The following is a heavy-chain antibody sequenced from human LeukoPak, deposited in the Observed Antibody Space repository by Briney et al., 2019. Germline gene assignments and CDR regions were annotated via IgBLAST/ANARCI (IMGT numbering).Heavy chain of an antibody. CDR2: ISYDGGDE. V-gene: IGHV3-33*05. D-gene: IGHD1-26*01. CDR1: GFTFSSYG. Sequence: GGSLRLSCAASGFTFSSYGMHWVRQAPGKGLEWVALISYDGGDENYADSVKGRFTISRDNSKNTLYLQMNSLRAEDTAVYYCAKNGAAPSGSYPPYYYYYMDVWGKGTTVTVSS. J-gene: IGHJ6*03. CDR3: AKNGAAPSGSYPPYYYYYMDV.